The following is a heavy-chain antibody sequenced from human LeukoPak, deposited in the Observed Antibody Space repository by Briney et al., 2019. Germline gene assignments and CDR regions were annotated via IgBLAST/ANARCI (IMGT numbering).Heavy chain of an antibody. CDR2: MNPNSGNT. D-gene: IGHD3-22*01. J-gene: IGHJ6*03. CDR1: GYTFTSYD. CDR3: ARANYYYDSSGYYYYYYYMDV. V-gene: IGHV1-8*03. Sequence: ASVKVSCKASGYTFTSYDINWVRQATGQGLEWMGWMNPNSGNTGYAQKFQGRVTITRNTSISTAYMELSSLRPEDTAVYYCARANYYYDSSGYYYYYYYMDVWGKGTTVTVSS.